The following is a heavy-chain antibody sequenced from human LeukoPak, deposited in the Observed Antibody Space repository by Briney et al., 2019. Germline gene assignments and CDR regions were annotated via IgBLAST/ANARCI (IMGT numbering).Heavy chain of an antibody. CDR1: GFTVSSNY. CDR3: AEYPYSSSWYDAFDI. D-gene: IGHD6-13*01. J-gene: IGHJ3*02. CDR2: ISGSGGST. V-gene: IGHV3-23*01. Sequence: GGSLRLSCAASGFTVSSNYMSWVRQAPGKGLEWVSAISGSGGSTYYADSVKGRFTISRDNSKNTLYLQMNSLRAEDTAVYYCAEYPYSSSWYDAFDIWGQGTMVTVSS.